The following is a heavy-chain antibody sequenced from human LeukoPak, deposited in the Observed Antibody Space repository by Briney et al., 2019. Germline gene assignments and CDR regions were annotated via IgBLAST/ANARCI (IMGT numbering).Heavy chain of an antibody. CDR2: IYTSGNT. D-gene: IGHD2-2*01. V-gene: IGHV4-4*07. Sequence: SETLSLTCTVSGGSISSYYWSRIRQPAGKGLEWIGRIYTSGNTNHNPSLKSRVTMSVDTSKNQFSLKLSSVTAADTAVYYCARDEKNCSSTSCIYYYYNGMDVWGQGTTVTVSS. CDR3: ARDEKNCSSTSCIYYYYNGMDV. J-gene: IGHJ6*02. CDR1: GGSISSYY.